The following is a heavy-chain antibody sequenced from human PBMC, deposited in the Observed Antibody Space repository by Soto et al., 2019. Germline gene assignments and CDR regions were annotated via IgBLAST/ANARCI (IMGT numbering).Heavy chain of an antibody. CDR1: GYTFTSYG. J-gene: IGHJ3*01. V-gene: IGHV1-18*01. CDR3: ARDPGYSTTWHQAFDV. Sequence: QVQLVQSGAEVKKPGASVKVSCKASGYTFTSYGISWVRQAPGLGPEWMGRISTYNGNTNYVQKLQGRVTMTTDTSSTTAYLELRSLRYDDTAVYYCARDPGYSTTWHQAFDVWALGTMVTVSS. D-gene: IGHD6-13*01. CDR2: ISTYNGNT.